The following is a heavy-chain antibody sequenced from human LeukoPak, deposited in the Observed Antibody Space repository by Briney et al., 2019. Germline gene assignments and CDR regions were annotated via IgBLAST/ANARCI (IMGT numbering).Heavy chain of an antibody. J-gene: IGHJ6*03. CDR3: ARDYRPPLMVRGVRPTSYYYYMDV. CDR2: IYTSGST. D-gene: IGHD3-10*01. CDR1: GGSISSYY. V-gene: IGHV4-4*07. Sequence: ASETLSLTCTVSGGSISSYYWSWLRQPAGKGLEWIGRIYTSGSTNYNPSLKSRVTMSVDTSKNQFSLKLSSVTAADTAVYYCARDYRPPLMVRGVRPTSYYYYMDVWGKGTTVTISS.